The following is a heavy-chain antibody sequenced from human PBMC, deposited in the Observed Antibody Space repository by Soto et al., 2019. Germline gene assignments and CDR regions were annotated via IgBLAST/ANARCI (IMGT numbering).Heavy chain of an antibody. J-gene: IGHJ6*03. CDR2: IYSGGST. CDR3: ARSVYISSSSFLLLPPYYYYYMDV. Sequence: PGGSLRLSCAASGFTVSSNYMSWVRQAPGKGLEWVSVIYSGGSTYYADSVKGRFTISRDNSKNTLYLQMNSLRAEDTAVYYCARSVYISSSSFLLLPPYYYYYMDVWGKGTTVTVSS. D-gene: IGHD6-6*01. V-gene: IGHV3-66*01. CDR1: GFTVSSNY.